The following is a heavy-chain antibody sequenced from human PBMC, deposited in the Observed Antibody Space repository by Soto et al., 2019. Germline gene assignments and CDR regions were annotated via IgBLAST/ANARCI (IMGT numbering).Heavy chain of an antibody. J-gene: IGHJ3*02. V-gene: IGHV4-34*01. CDR3: ARVERGTATTVVDAFDI. D-gene: IGHD1-1*01. CDR1: GGSVNSGNYY. Sequence: QVQLQQWGAGLLKPSETLSLTCAVFGGSVNSGNYYWSWIRQPPGKGLEWIGEMSHSGGTHFNQSLKMRVPISVDTSKNQFALTMRSVTAADTALYYCARVERGTATTVVDAFDIWGPGTMVTVSS. CDR2: MSHSGGT.